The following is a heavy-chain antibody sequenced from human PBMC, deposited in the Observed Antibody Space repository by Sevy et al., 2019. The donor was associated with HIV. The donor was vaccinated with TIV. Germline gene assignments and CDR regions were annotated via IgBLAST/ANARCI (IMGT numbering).Heavy chain of an antibody. Sequence: GGSLRLSCAASGFTFSSYSMNWVRQAPGKGLEWVSSISSSSSYIYYADSVKGRFTISRDNAKNSVYLQMNSLRAEDTAVYYCARERGEPYSSSWYGVFDYYYGMDVWGQGTTVTVSS. D-gene: IGHD6-13*01. CDR3: ARERGEPYSSSWYGVFDYYYGMDV. J-gene: IGHJ6*02. V-gene: IGHV3-21*01. CDR2: ISSSSSYI. CDR1: GFTFSSYS.